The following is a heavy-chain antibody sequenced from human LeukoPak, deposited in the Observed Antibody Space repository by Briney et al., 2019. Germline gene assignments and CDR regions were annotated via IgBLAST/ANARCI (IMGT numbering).Heavy chain of an antibody. CDR1: GFTFSSYA. CDR2: ISYDGSNK. J-gene: IGHJ4*02. CDR3: ARDVDTAMVTIDY. Sequence: QPGGSLRLSCAASGFTFSSYAMHWVRQAPGKGLEWVAVISYDGSNKYYADSVKGRFTISRDNSKNTLYLQMNSLRAEDTAVYYCARDVDTAMVTIDYWGQGTLVTVSS. D-gene: IGHD5-18*01. V-gene: IGHV3-30*04.